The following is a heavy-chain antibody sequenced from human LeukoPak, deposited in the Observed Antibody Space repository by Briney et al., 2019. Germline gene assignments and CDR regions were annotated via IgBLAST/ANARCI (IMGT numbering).Heavy chain of an antibody. CDR1: GFTSSDYY. D-gene: IGHD1-26*01. CDR3: ARATLGATEWDY. V-gene: IGHV3-11*01. CDR2: ISSSGSTI. J-gene: IGHJ4*02. Sequence: GGPLRLSCAASGFTSSDYYMSWIRQAPGEGLEWVSYISSSGSTIYYADSVKGRFTISRDNAKNSLYLQMNSLRAEDTAVYYCARATLGATEWDYWGQGTLVTVSS.